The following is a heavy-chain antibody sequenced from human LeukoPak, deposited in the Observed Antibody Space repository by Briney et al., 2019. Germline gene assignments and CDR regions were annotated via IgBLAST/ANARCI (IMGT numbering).Heavy chain of an antibody. J-gene: IGHJ4*02. D-gene: IGHD6-13*01. CDR3: ATASPTYSSSWYGFDY. Sequence: GGSLRLSCAASGFTVSSNYMSWVRQAPGKGLEWVSVIYSGGSTYYADSVKGRFTISRDNSKNTLYLQMNSLRAEDTAVYYCATASPTYSSSWYGFDYWGQGTLVTVSS. V-gene: IGHV3-53*01. CDR1: GFTVSSNY. CDR2: IYSGGST.